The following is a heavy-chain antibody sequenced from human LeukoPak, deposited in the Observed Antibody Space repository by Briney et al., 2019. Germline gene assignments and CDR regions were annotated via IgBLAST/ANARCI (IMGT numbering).Heavy chain of an antibody. CDR2: INPNSGGT. J-gene: IGHJ5*02. V-gene: IGHV1-2*02. CDR1: GYTFTGYY. Sequence: GASVKVSCKASGYTFTGYYMHWVRQAPGQGLEWMGWINPNSGGTNYAQKFQGRVTITADESTSTAYMELSSLRSEDTAVYYCARDGSGSYPLADNWFDPWGQGTLVTVSS. CDR3: ARDGSGSYPLADNWFDP. D-gene: IGHD1-26*01.